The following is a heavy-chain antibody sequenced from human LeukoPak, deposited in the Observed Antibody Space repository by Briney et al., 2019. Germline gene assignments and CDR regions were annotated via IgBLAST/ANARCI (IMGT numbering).Heavy chain of an antibody. CDR1: GFTFSSYA. D-gene: IGHD4-17*01. CDR3: ARVKYGDLDY. CDR2: IKQDGSEK. V-gene: IGHV3-7*01. J-gene: IGHJ4*02. Sequence: GGSLRLSCAASGFTFSSYAMSWVRQAPGKGLEWVANIKQDGSEKYYVDSVKGRFTISRDNAKNSLYLQMNSLRAEDTAVYYCARVKYGDLDYWGQGTLVTVSS.